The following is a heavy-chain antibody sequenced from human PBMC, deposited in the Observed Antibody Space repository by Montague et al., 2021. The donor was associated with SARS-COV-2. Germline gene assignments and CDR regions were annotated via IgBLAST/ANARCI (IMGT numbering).Heavy chain of an antibody. CDR1: GFTFSTFW. Sequence: GSLRLSCAASGFTFSTFWMTWVRQVPGKGLEWVANIKQDGSEKYXVDSVKGRFTISRDNAKNSLYLQLDSLRAEDTAVYYCARGYDSSGYQYWGQGTLVTVSS. D-gene: IGHD3-22*01. J-gene: IGHJ4*02. V-gene: IGHV3-7*05. CDR3: ARGYDSSGYQY. CDR2: IKQDGSEK.